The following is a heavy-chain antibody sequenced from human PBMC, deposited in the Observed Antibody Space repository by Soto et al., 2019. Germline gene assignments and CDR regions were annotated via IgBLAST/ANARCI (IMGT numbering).Heavy chain of an antibody. J-gene: IGHJ6*02. CDR1: GFSFSTYT. D-gene: IGHD3-10*01. CDR3: SSLNYYGSGSYTQKHYYGMDV. Sequence: GGSLRLSCAASGFSFSTYTMYWVRQAPGKGLEWVAGLSNNGLNTDYADSVKGRFTISRDNSMHTLYLQMNSLRVEDTAVYYCSSLNYYGSGSYTQKHYYGMDVWGQGTTVTVSS. CDR2: LSNNGLNT. V-gene: IGHV3-30-3*01.